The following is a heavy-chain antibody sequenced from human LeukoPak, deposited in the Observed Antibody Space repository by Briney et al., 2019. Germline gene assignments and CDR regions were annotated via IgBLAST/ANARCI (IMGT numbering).Heavy chain of an antibody. J-gene: IGHJ5*02. CDR3: ARVGVPAAGWFDP. V-gene: IGHV1-2*02. Sequence: ASVKVSCKASGYTFTGYYMHWVRQAPGQGLEWMGWINPNSGGTNYAQKFQGRVTMTRDTSISTAYMEPSRLRSDDTAVYYCARVGVPAAGWFDPWGQGTLVTVSS. CDR2: INPNSGGT. D-gene: IGHD2-2*01. CDR1: GYTFTGYY.